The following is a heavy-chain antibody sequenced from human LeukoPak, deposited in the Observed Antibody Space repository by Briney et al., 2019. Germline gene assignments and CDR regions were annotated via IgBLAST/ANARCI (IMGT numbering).Heavy chain of an antibody. CDR1: GFTFSSYA. J-gene: IGHJ5*02. Sequence: PGGSLRLSCAASGFTFSSYAMSWVHQAPGKGLEWVSAISGSGGSTYYADSVKGRFTISRDNSKNTLYLQMNSLRAEDTAVYYCAVQPQQQLVPRWFDPWGQGTLVTVSS. V-gene: IGHV3-23*01. CDR2: ISGSGGST. D-gene: IGHD6-13*01. CDR3: AVQPQQQLVPRWFDP.